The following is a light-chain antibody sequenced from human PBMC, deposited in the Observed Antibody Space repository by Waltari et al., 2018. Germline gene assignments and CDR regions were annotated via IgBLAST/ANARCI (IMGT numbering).Light chain of an antibody. CDR3: CSYRGGHSWV. Sequence: QSALTLPASVSGSPGQSISISCTGTSNDIGSYNRVSWYQHPPAHAPKLLSYAVNKRPSGVSGRFSGSKSGNTASLTISGLQAEDEGDYYCCSYRGGHSWVFGGGAKLTVL. CDR2: AVN. V-gene: IGLV2-23*02. J-gene: IGLJ3*02. CDR1: SNDIGSYNR.